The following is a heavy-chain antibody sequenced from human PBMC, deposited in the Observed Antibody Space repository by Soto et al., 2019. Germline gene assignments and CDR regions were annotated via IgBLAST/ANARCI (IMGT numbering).Heavy chain of an antibody. J-gene: IGHJ6*02. CDR2: ISYDGSNK. V-gene: IGHV3-30*04. CDR3: ARDSGGSSPAYYYYCMDV. CDR1: GFTFSSYA. Sequence: GGSLRLSCAASGFTFSSYAMHWVRQAPGKGLEWVAVISYDGSNKYYADSVKGRFTISRDNSKNTLYLQMNSLRAEDTAVYYCARDSGGSSPAYYYYCMDVWGQGTTVTVSS. D-gene: IGHD3-16*01.